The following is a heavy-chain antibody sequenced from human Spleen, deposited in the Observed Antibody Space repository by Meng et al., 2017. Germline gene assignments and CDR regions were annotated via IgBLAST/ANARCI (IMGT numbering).Heavy chain of an antibody. V-gene: IGHV5-51*01. Sequence: GGSLRLSCKASGYSFTRYWIGWVRQMPGKGLEWMGIIYPGDSESRYSPSLQGQVTISADKSISTAYLQWSSLKASDTAMYYCARHRYYGSGYYYYGMDVWGQGTTVTVSS. D-gene: IGHD3-10*01. CDR3: ARHRYYGSGYYYYGMDV. CDR2: IYPGDSES. J-gene: IGHJ6*02. CDR1: GYSFTRYW.